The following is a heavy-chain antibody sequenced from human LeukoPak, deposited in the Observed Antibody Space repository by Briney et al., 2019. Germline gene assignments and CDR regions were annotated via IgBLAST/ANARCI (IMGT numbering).Heavy chain of an antibody. CDR3: ARDPTSYIYGFLDY. CDR1: GFTFSSYW. Sequence: GGSLRLSCAASGFTFSSYWMSWVRQAPGKGLEWVANIKQTGSEKYYVDSVKGRFTISRDNAKNSLYLQMTSLRAEDTAVYYCARDPTSYIYGFLDYWGQGTLVTVSS. D-gene: IGHD5-18*01. J-gene: IGHJ4*02. CDR2: IKQTGSEK. V-gene: IGHV3-7*01.